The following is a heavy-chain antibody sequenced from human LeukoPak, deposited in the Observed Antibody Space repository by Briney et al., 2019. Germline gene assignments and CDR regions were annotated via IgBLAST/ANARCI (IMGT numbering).Heavy chain of an antibody. CDR2: IRYNGTNK. D-gene: IGHD6-13*01. Sequence: PGGSLRLSCAASGFTFSNHGMHWVRQAPGKGLEWVAFIRYNGTNKYYADSVKGRFTISRDNSKNTLYLQMNSLRAEDTAVYYCARAKYSSSCFDYWGQGTLVTASS. CDR3: ARAKYSSSCFDY. V-gene: IGHV3-30*02. CDR1: GFTFSNHG. J-gene: IGHJ4*02.